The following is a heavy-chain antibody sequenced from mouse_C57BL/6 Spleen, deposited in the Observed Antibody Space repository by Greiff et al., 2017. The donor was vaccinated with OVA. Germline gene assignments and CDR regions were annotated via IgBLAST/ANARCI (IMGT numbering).Heavy chain of an antibody. CDR1: GFSLTSYG. D-gene: IGHD4-1*01. CDR3: ARHLLGLYWYFDV. V-gene: IGHV2-6-1*01. Sequence: QVQLKESGPGLVAPSQSLSITCTVSGFSLTSYGVHWVRQPPGKGLEWLVVIWSDGSTTYNSALKARLSISKDNSKSQVFLKMNSLQTDDTAMYDCARHLLGLYWYFDVWGTGTTVTVSS. J-gene: IGHJ1*03. CDR2: IWSDGST.